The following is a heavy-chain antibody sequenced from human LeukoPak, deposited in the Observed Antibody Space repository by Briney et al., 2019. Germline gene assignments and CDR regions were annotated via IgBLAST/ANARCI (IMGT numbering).Heavy chain of an antibody. V-gene: IGHV4-39*02. D-gene: IGHD1-26*01. CDR2: IFHTGST. CDR1: GGSISSNDYY. J-gene: IGHJ4*02. CDR3: ARDSGSYPREPFDY. Sequence: SETLSLTCTVSGGSISSNDYYWGWIRQPPGKGLEWIGNIFHTGSTYYNPSLKSRLTISIDTSKNQFSLKLSSVTAADTAVYYCARDSGSYPREPFDYWGQGTLVTVSS.